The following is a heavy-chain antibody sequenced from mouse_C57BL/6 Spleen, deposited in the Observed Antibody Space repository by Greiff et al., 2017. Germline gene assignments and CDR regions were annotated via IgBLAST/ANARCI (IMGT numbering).Heavy chain of an antibody. CDR1: GYAFSSSW. J-gene: IGHJ4*01. V-gene: IGHV1-82*01. CDR2: IYPGDGDT. Sequence: VKLQESGPELVKPGASVKISCKASGYAFSSSWMNWVKQRPGKGLEWIGRIYPGDGDTNYNGKFKGKATLTADKSSSTAYMQRSSLTSEDSAVYVCARMPNYAMDYWGQGTSVTVSS. CDR3: ARMPNYAMDY.